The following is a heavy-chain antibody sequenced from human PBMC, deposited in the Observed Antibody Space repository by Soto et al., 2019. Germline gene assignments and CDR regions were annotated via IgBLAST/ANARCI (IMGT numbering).Heavy chain of an antibody. D-gene: IGHD6-19*01. CDR3: ARDGEYTSGWYSFDS. J-gene: IGHJ5*01. CDR1: GASISDYY. Sequence: PXGTLYLTCTVSGASISDYYWSWIRQPSGQALEWIGRVYVTGTTYFNPSLKSRVTMSVDTSNNQVSLKLSSVTAADSAIYYCARDGEYTSGWYSFDSWGPGTLVTVSS. CDR2: VYVTGTT. V-gene: IGHV4-4*07.